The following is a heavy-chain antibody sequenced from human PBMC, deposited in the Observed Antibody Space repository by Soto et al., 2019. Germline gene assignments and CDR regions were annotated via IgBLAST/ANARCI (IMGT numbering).Heavy chain of an antibody. D-gene: IGHD4-17*01. Sequence: ASLKVSCKASGYTFTSYAMHWVLQAPGQRLEWMGWINAGNGNTKYSQKFQGRVTITRDTSASTAYMELSSLRSEDTAVYYCATHDYGGYGLYFQHWGQGTLGIVSS. V-gene: IGHV1-3*01. CDR3: ATHDYGGYGLYFQH. J-gene: IGHJ1*01. CDR2: INAGNGNT. CDR1: GYTFTSYA.